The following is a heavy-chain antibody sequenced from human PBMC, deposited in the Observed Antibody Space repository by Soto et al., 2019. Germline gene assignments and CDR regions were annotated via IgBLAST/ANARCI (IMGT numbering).Heavy chain of an antibody. CDR1: GFNFSSYG. Sequence: QVQLVESGGGVVQPGGSLRLSCEASGFNFSSYGIHWVRQAPGKGLEWVAIIWSDGSNEYYADSVKGRFTISRDNSKNTVYLQVSKPRAEDTAVYFCARDQTDSGGYSDSWGQGTLVTVSS. CDR3: ARDQTDSGGYSDS. J-gene: IGHJ4*02. CDR2: IWSDGSNE. D-gene: IGHD3-22*01. V-gene: IGHV3-33*01.